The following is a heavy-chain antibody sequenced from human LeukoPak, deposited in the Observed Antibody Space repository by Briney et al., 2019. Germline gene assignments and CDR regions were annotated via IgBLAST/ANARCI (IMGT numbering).Heavy chain of an antibody. CDR2: AGWAGGTT. J-gene: IGHJ4*02. Sequence: PGGSLRLSCATSGFNFHRYTIHWVRQAPGMGLEWVSLAGWAGGTTYYSDSVRGRFTISRDSGRNSVYLQMNSLTTDDTAFYFCAKELDTMFFDYWGQGALVTVSS. CDR3: AKELDTMFFDY. CDR1: GFNFHRYT. V-gene: IGHV3-43*01. D-gene: IGHD3-10*02.